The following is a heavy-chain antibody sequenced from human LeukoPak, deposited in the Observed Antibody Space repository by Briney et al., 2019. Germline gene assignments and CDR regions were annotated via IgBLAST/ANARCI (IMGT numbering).Heavy chain of an antibody. CDR3: ARHPAGIFDY. V-gene: IGHV4-39*01. CDR1: GGSISSSSYY. Sequence: PSETLSLTCTVSGGSISSSSYYWGWIRQPPGKGLEWIGSIYYSGSTYYSPSLKSRVTISVDTSKNQFSLKLSSVTAADTAVYYCARHPAGIFDYWGQGTLVTVSS. J-gene: IGHJ4*02. CDR2: IYYSGST.